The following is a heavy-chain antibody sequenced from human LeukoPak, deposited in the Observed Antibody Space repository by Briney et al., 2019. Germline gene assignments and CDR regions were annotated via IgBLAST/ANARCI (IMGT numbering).Heavy chain of an antibody. CDR1: GGSISSGDYY. CDR2: IYYSGST. V-gene: IGHV4-30-4*08. Sequence: PSETLSLTCTVSGGSISSGDYYWSWIRQPPGKGLEWIGYIYYSGSTYYNPSLKSRVTISVDTSKNQFSLKLSSVTAADTAVYYCARSAPSARDYGDYVMDDAFDIWGQGTMVTVSS. D-gene: IGHD4-17*01. CDR3: ARSAPSARDYGDYVMDDAFDI. J-gene: IGHJ3*02.